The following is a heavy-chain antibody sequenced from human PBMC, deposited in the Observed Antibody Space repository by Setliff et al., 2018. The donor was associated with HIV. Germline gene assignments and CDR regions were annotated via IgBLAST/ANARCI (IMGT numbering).Heavy chain of an antibody. Sequence: KPSETLSLTCSVSGGSLISGGYYWTWIRQRPGKGLEWIGYIYYTGKTYSNPSLSSRLTMSVDTSKNQFTLKLRSVTAADTAVYYCARDLTSNSNCFDPWGQGVLVTVS. CDR3: ARDLTSNSNCFDP. J-gene: IGHJ5*02. CDR1: GGSLISGGYY. V-gene: IGHV4-31*02. CDR2: IYYTGKT. D-gene: IGHD4-4*01.